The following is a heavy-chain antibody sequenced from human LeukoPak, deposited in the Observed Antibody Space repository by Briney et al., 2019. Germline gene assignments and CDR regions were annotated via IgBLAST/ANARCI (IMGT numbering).Heavy chain of an antibody. J-gene: IGHJ5*02. D-gene: IGHD3-9*01. CDR2: IYYSGST. V-gene: IGHV4-59*01. CDR3: ASFRGYDILTGYMAWFDP. CDR1: GGSISSYY. Sequence: SETLSLTCTVSGGSISSYYWSWIRQPPGKGLEWIGYIYYSGSTNYNPSLKSRVTISVDTSKNQFSLKLSSVTAADTAVYYCASFRGYDILTGYMAWFDPWGQGTLVTVSS.